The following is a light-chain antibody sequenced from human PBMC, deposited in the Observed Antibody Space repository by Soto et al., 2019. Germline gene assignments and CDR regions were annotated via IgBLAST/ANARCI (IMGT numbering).Light chain of an antibody. CDR3: QQRSNWPPGVYT. CDR1: QSVSSY. CDR2: DAS. J-gene: IGKJ2*01. V-gene: IGKV3-11*01. Sequence: PGERATLSCRASQSVSSYLAWYQQKPGQAPRLLIYDASNRATGIPARFSGSGSGTDFTLTISSLEPEDFAVYYCQQRSNWPPGVYTFGQGTKLEIK.